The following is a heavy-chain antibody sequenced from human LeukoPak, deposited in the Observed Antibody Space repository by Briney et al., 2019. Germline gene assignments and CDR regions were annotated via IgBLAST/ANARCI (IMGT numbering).Heavy chain of an antibody. CDR3: AKANVLLWFGEFIRDYYYYYMDV. J-gene: IGHJ6*03. Sequence: GGTLRLSCAASGFTFSSYGMSWVRQAPGKGLEWVSAISGSGGSTYYADSVKGRFTISRDNSKNTLYLQMNSLRAEDTAVYYCAKANVLLWFGEFIRDYYYYYMDVWGKGTTVTVSS. CDR1: GFTFSSYG. V-gene: IGHV3-23*01. CDR2: ISGSGGST. D-gene: IGHD3-10*01.